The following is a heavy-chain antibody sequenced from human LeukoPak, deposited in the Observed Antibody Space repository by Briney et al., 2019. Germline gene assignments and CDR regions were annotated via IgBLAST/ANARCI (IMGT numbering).Heavy chain of an antibody. CDR3: ARDTGYCNDGRCYGAGY. D-gene: IGHD2-15*01. CDR2: INPASGDT. CDR1: GYTFSGYY. V-gene: IGHV1-2*02. Sequence: ASVKVSCKASGYTFSGYYIHWVRQAPGQGLEWMGWINPASGDTDYAQKFQGRVTMTRDTSVSTTYMDLTELRSDDSAMYYCARDTGYCNDGRCYGAGYWGQGTLVTVSS. J-gene: IGHJ4*02.